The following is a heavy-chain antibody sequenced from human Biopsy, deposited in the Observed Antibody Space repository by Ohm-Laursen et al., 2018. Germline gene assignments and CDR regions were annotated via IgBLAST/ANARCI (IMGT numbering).Heavy chain of an antibody. Sequence: GASVKVSCKASGYAFTNFYIHWVRQAPGQGLEWIGLVNPSGGGTKYAQKFQGRVSMTTDTSTSTVYMEVRSLRSEDTAVYYCAKRGVERGRPLAYWGQGTLVTVSS. CDR3: AKRGVERGRPLAY. D-gene: IGHD1-1*01. V-gene: IGHV1-46*01. CDR1: GYAFTNFY. CDR2: VNPSGGGT. J-gene: IGHJ4*02.